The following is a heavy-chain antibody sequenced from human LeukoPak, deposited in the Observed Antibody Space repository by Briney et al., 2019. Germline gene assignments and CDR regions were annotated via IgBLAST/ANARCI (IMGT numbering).Heavy chain of an antibody. CDR3: AKGTISGYDWFDP. D-gene: IGHD5-12*01. J-gene: IGHJ5*02. CDR2: VGGRRDTT. V-gene: IGHV3-23*01. CDR1: GFTFSNYA. Sequence: PGGSLRLSCAASGFTFSNYAMSWVRQAPGKGLAWVSSVGGRRDTTNHADSVKGRFTISRDNSKNTLYLQMNSLKAEDTAVYYCAKGTISGYDWFDPWGQGTLVTVSS.